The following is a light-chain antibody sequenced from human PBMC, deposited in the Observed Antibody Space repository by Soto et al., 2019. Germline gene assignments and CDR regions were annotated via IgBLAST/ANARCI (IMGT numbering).Light chain of an antibody. CDR3: QQYNSYPIT. V-gene: IGKV1-9*01. Sequence: DIHLTQSPSFLSASVGDRVTITCRPSQAVPNNMAWYQQKPGKPPKLLIYEESTLHSGVPSRFSGRKSGTQFTLTIDSLQPEDFATYHCQQYNSYPITFGQGTRLEIK. CDR1: QAVPNN. CDR2: EES. J-gene: IGKJ5*01.